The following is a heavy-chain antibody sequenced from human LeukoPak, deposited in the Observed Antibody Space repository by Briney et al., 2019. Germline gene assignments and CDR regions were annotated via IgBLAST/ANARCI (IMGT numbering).Heavy chain of an antibody. Sequence: ASVKVSCKASGYTFTSYDINWVRQATGQGLEWMGWMNPNSGNTGYAQKFQGRVTMTRNTSISTAYMELSSLRSEDTAVYYCARAYSSWYWSDPWGQGTLVPVSS. D-gene: IGHD6-13*01. CDR2: MNPNSGNT. CDR3: ARAYSSWYWSDP. J-gene: IGHJ5*02. V-gene: IGHV1-8*01. CDR1: GYTFTSYD.